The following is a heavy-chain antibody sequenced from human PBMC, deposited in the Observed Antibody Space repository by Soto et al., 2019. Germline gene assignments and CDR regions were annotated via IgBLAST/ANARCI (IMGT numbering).Heavy chain of an antibody. CDR3: ARDSPNSYYYYYGMDV. D-gene: IGHD1-1*01. Sequence: EVQLVESGGGLVKPGGSLRLSCAASGFTFSSYSMNWVRQAPGKGLEWVSSISSSSSYIYYADSVKGRFTISRDNAKNXLYLQMNSLRAEDTAVYYCARDSPNSYYYYYGMDVWGQGTTVTVSS. V-gene: IGHV3-21*01. J-gene: IGHJ6*02. CDR2: ISSSSSYI. CDR1: GFTFSSYS.